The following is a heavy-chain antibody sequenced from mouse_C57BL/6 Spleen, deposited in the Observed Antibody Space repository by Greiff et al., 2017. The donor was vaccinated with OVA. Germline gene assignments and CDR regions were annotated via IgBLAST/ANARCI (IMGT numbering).Heavy chain of an antibody. CDR3: ARGGDYGWYFDY. CDR1: GYAFSSSW. J-gene: IGHJ2*01. D-gene: IGHD1-1*02. CDR2: IYPGDGDT. V-gene: IGHV1-82*01. Sequence: VQLQESGPELVKPGASVKISCKASGYAFSSSWMNWVKQRPGKGLEWIGRIYPGDGDTNYNGKFKGKATLTADKSSSTAYMQLSSLTSEDSAVYFCARGGDYGWYFDYWGQGTTLTVSS.